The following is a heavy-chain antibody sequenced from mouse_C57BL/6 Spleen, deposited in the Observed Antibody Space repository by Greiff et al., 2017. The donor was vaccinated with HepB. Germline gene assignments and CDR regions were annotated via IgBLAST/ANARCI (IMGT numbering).Heavy chain of an antibody. J-gene: IGHJ3*01. CDR1: GYAFSSSW. V-gene: IGHV1-82*01. CDR2: IYPGDGDT. D-gene: IGHD1-1*01. CDR3: AREYYGSSPFAY. Sequence: QVQLQQSGPELVKPGASVKISCKASGYAFSSSWINWVKQRPGKGLEWIGRIYPGDGDTNYNGKFKGKATLTADKSSSTAYMQLSSLTSEDSAVYFCAREYYGSSPFAYWGQGTLVTVSA.